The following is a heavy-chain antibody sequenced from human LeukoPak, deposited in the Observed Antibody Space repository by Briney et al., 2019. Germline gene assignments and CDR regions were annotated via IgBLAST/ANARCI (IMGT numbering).Heavy chain of an antibody. CDR1: GFTFSSYY. V-gene: IGHV3-7*01. Sequence: GGSLRLSCAASGFTFSSYYMSWVRQAPGKGLEWVANIKQDGSEKYYVDSVKGRFTISRDNAKNSLYLQMNSLRAEDTAVYYCARRRYFDWLLVDYWGQGTLVTVSS. J-gene: IGHJ4*02. CDR3: ARRRYFDWLLVDY. CDR2: IKQDGSEK. D-gene: IGHD3-9*01.